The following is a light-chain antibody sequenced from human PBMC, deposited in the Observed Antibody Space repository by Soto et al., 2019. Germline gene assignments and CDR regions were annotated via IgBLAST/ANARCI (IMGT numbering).Light chain of an antibody. J-gene: IGLJ1*01. V-gene: IGLV2-8*01. CDR3: NSYAGSNNV. CDR2: EVT. Sequence: QSVLTQPPSASGPPGQSVTISCTGTSRDVGYYNYVSWYQQHPGKAPKLIIYEVTNRPSGVSNRFSGSKSGNTASLTVSGLQAEDEADYYCNSYAGSNNVFGTGTKVTVL. CDR1: SRDVGYYNY.